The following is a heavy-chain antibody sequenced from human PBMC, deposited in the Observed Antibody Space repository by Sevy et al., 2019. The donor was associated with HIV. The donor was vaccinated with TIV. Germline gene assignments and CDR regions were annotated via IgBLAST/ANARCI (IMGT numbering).Heavy chain of an antibody. CDR1: GFSFDSYG. CDR3: AKGGGGHYDPDEIGYYFYYYNMDV. Sequence: GSLRLSCAVSGFSFDSYGMTWVRQAPGKGLEWVSGISGSGTRTYYADSVKGRFSISRDNSKNRLYLQMNSLGSEDTAIYYCAKGGGGHYDPDEIGYYFYYYNMDVWGKGTTVTVSS. CDR2: ISGSGTRT. D-gene: IGHD3-22*01. J-gene: IGHJ6*03. V-gene: IGHV3-23*01.